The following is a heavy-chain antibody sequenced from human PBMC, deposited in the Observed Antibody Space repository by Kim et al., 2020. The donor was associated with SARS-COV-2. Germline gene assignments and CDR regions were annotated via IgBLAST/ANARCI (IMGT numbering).Heavy chain of an antibody. V-gene: IGHV3-21*01. CDR2: ISSSSSYI. D-gene: IGHD2-21*01. CDR3: ARAYCGGDCYPGGYYYYYYMDV. CDR1: GFTFSSYS. Sequence: GGSLRLSCAASGFTFSSYSMNWVRQAPGKGLEWVSSISSSSSYIYYADSVKGRFTISRDNAKNSLYLQMNSLRAEDTAVYYCARAYCGGDCYPGGYYYYYYMDVWGKGTTVTVSS. J-gene: IGHJ6*03.